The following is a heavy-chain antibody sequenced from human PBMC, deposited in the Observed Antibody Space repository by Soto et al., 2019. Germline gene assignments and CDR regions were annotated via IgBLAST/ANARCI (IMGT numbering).Heavy chain of an antibody. V-gene: IGHV3-15*07. J-gene: IGHJ6*02. CDR2: IKSKTDGGTT. CDR1: GFTFSNAW. D-gene: IGHD2-21*02. CDR3: TTLGDYYYYYGMDV. Sequence: GGSLRLSCAASGFTFSNAWMNWVRQAPGKGLEWVGRIKSKTDGGTTDYTAPVKGRFTISRDDSKNKLYLQMNSLKTEDTAMYYCTTLGDYYYYYGMDVWGQGTTVTVSS.